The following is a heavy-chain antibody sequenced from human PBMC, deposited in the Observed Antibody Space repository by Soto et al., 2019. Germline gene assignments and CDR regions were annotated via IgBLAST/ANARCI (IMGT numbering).Heavy chain of an antibody. V-gene: IGHV4-61*01. CDR3: AGSPPVGHLVEHWFDP. CDR2: IYYSGST. D-gene: IGHD6-6*01. Sequence: QVQLQESGPGLVKPSETLSLTCTVSGGSVSSGSYYWSWIRQPPGKGLEWIGYIYYSGSTNYNPPPRSRVTISVDASKNRFPLKLGSVPAADTAVYYCAGSPPVGHLVEHWFDPWGQGTLVTVSS. J-gene: IGHJ5*02. CDR1: GGSVSSGSYY.